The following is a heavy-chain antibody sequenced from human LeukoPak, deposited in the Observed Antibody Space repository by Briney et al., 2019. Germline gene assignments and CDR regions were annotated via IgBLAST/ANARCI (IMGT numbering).Heavy chain of an antibody. CDR2: VGRSGADT. CDR1: GFTFSSYA. D-gene: IGHD1-1*01. Sequence: PGGSLRLSCVASGFTFSSYAVSWFRQAPGKGLEWVSTVGRSGADTYYADSVRGRFTISKDSSKNTLQMNSLSAEDTAIYYCVKHSGGVYGNSDYWGQGILSPSPQ. V-gene: IGHV3-23*01. CDR3: VKHSGGVYGNSDY. J-gene: IGHJ4*02.